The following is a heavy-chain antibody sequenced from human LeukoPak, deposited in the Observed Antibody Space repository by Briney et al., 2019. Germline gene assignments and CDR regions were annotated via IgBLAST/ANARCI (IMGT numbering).Heavy chain of an antibody. Sequence: GGSLRLSCAASGFIFDDYGMSWVRQAPGKGLEWVSTINWNGGTTGYADSVKGRFTISRDNAKNSLYLQMNSLRAEDTAVYYCARAPDETYDFDYWGQGTLVTVSS. CDR1: GFIFDDYG. D-gene: IGHD4-17*01. CDR2: INWNGGTT. J-gene: IGHJ4*02. CDR3: ARAPDETYDFDY. V-gene: IGHV3-20*04.